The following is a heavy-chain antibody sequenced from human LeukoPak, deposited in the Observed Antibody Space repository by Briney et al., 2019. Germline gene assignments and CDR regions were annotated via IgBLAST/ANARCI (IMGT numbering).Heavy chain of an antibody. Sequence: PSETLSLTCAVYGGSFSGYYWSWIRQPPGKGLEWIGEINHSGSTNYNPSPKSRVTISVDTSKNQFSLKLSSVTAADTAVYYCARASNFPGRQLAPGDAFDIWGQGTMVTVSS. V-gene: IGHV4-34*01. J-gene: IGHJ3*02. CDR3: ARASNFPGRQLAPGDAFDI. CDR1: GGSFSGYY. CDR2: INHSGST. D-gene: IGHD6-13*01.